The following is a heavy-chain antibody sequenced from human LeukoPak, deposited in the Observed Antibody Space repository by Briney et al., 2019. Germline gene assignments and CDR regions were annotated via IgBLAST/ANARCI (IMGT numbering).Heavy chain of an antibody. J-gene: IGHJ3*02. CDR1: GFAFSGDD. Sequence: GSLRLSCAASGFAFSGDDMNWVRQAPGKGLEWVSFIDAGGSYIRYADSVKGRFTISRDNAKNSLFLQMNSLRAEDTAMYFCARDQAIDIRAYDIWGQGTMVTVSS. CDR3: ARDQAIDIRAYDI. CDR2: IDAGGSYI. D-gene: IGHD5-12*01. V-gene: IGHV3-21*01.